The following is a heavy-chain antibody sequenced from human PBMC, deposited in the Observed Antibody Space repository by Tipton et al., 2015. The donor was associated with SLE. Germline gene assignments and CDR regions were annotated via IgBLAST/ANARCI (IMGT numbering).Heavy chain of an antibody. CDR3: ARARRTTSSHFDY. V-gene: IGHV4-31*03. D-gene: IGHD1-14*01. CDR2: IYYSGRT. J-gene: IGHJ4*02. Sequence: TLSLTCTVSGGSVVSGDYSCNWIRQHPGKGLEWIGNIYYSGRTYYNPSLKSRLTISIDTSKNQFSLRLTSMTPADTALYYCARARRTTSSHFDYWGQGTLVTVSS. CDR1: GGSVVSGDYS.